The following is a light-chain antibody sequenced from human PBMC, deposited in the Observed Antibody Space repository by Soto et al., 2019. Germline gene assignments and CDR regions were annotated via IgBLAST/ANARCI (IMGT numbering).Light chain of an antibody. Sequence: QSALTQPASVSGSPGQSITISCTGTSSDVGGYNYVSWYQQRPGKAPKLMIYDVSNRPSGVSNRFSGSKSGNTAALTISGLQAEDEADYYCSSYTSSSTLVVFGGGTTLTVL. CDR3: SSYTSSSTLVV. CDR2: DVS. V-gene: IGLV2-14*01. CDR1: SSDVGGYNY. J-gene: IGLJ2*01.